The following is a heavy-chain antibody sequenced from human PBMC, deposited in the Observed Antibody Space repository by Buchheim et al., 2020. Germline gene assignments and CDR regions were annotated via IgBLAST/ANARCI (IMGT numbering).Heavy chain of an antibody. CDR1: GFTFSSYW. V-gene: IGHV3-7*01. CDR2: IKEDGSEG. CDR3: ARGTRDYYGMDV. J-gene: IGHJ6*02. Sequence: EVQLVESGGGLVQPGGSLRLSCAASGFTFSSYWMTWVRQAPGKGLEWVANIKEDGSEGYYVDSVKGRSTISSDNAMNSLFLQMSNRGAEDTAVYYCARGTRDYYGMDVWGQGTT.